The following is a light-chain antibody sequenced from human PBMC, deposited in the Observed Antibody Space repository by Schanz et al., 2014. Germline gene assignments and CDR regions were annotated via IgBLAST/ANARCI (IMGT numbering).Light chain of an antibody. Sequence: EIVLTQSPATLSLSPGERATLSCRASQSVSSYLAWYQQKPGQAPRLLIYAASIRAIGIPDRFSGSGSGTDFTLTISSLEPEDFAVYYCQQRSNWPGLTFGGGTKVEIK. CDR1: QSVSSY. J-gene: IGKJ4*01. V-gene: IGKV3-11*01. CDR2: AAS. CDR3: QQRSNWPGLT.